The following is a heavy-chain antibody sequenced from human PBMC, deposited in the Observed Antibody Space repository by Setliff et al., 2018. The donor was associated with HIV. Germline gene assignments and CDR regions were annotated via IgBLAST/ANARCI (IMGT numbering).Heavy chain of an antibody. CDR2: VYARGNT. Sequence: SETLSLTCTVSGGSISSDTFYWSWIRQPAGKGLEWIGHVYARGNTNYNPSLKSRVTISVDTSKSQFSPKLSSVTAADTAVYYWARDRYGDYAYFDYWGQGTLVTVSS. J-gene: IGHJ4*02. V-gene: IGHV4-61*09. CDR1: GGSISSDTFY. CDR3: ARDRYGDYAYFDY. D-gene: IGHD4-17*01.